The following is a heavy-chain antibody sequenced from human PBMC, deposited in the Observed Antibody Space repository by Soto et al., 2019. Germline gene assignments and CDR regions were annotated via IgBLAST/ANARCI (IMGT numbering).Heavy chain of an antibody. CDR3: ARMRRVEMATISPLGYYYYGMDV. V-gene: IGHV4-31*03. CDR1: GGSISRGGYY. J-gene: IGHJ6*02. CDR2: IYYSGST. D-gene: IGHD5-12*01. Sequence: QVQLQESGPGLVKPSQTLSLTCTVSGGSISRGGYYWSWIRQHPGKGLEWIGYIYYSGSTYYNPSLKSRVTISVDTSKNQFSLKLSSVTAADTAVYYCARMRRVEMATISPLGYYYYGMDVWGQGTKVTVSS.